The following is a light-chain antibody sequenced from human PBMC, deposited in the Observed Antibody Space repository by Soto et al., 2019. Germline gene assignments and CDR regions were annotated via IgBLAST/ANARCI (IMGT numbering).Light chain of an antibody. V-gene: IGKV3-15*01. CDR2: GAS. CDR3: QQYNDCSRT. Sequence: IVLPQTPPTLPAYLGQRRTLACRASQSVSTKLAWYQQNNGQAPRVVMFGASSRATGIPARFSGSGYGTEFTLTISSLQSEDFAVYYCQQYNDCSRTFGQGTKVDIK. CDR1: QSVSTK. J-gene: IGKJ1*01.